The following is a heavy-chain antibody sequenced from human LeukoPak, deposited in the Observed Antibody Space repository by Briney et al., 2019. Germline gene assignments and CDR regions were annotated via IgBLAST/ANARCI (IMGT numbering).Heavy chain of an antibody. CDR1: GFTFSSYA. Sequence: GGSLRLSCAASGFTFSSYAMHWVRQAPGKGLEWVAVISYDGGNKYYADSVKGRFTISGDNSKNTLYLQMNSPRAEDTAVYYCARDSGYYFDYWGQGTLVTVSS. D-gene: IGHD2-21*01. J-gene: IGHJ4*02. V-gene: IGHV3-30-3*01. CDR2: ISYDGGNK. CDR3: ARDSGYYFDY.